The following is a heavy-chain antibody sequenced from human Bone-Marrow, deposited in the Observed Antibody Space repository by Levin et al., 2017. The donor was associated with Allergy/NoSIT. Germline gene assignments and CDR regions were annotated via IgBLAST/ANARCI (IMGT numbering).Heavy chain of an antibody. CDR1: GFTFSSYS. V-gene: IGHV3-21*01. D-gene: IGHD2-2*01. CDR2: ISSSSSYI. J-gene: IGHJ2*01. CDR3: ARAQGYCSSTSCYAADWYFDL. Sequence: GESLKISCAASGFTFSSYSMNWVRQAPGKGLEWVSSISSSSSYIYYADSVKGRFTISRDNAKNSLYLQMNSLRAEDTAVYYCARAQGYCSSTSCYAADWYFDLWGRGTLVTVSS.